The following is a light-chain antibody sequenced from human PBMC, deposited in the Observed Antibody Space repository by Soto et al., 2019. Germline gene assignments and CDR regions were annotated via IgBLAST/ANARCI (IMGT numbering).Light chain of an antibody. CDR2: GAS. J-gene: IGKJ1*01. CDR3: QQYNTWPLT. V-gene: IGKV3-15*01. Sequence: EIVMTQSPATLSVSPGERATLSCRASQSVSSNLVWYQQKPGQAPRLLIYGASTRATGIPARFSGSGSGTEFTLTISSLQSEYFAVYYCQQYNTWPLTFGQGTKVEIK. CDR1: QSVSSN.